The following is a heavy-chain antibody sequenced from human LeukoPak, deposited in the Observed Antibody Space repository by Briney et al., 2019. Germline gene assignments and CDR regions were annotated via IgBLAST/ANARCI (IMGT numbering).Heavy chain of an antibody. CDR1: GGSISSYY. V-gene: IGHV4-4*07. J-gene: IGHJ4*02. D-gene: IGHD1-26*01. CDR3: ASYSGSNVYYGY. Sequence: SETLSLTCTVSGGSISSYYWTWIRQPAGKGLEWIGRIYSSGGTNYNPSLKSRVTMSVDMSKNQFSLKLSSVTAADTAVYYCASYSGSNVYYGYWGPGTLVTASS. CDR2: IYSSGGT.